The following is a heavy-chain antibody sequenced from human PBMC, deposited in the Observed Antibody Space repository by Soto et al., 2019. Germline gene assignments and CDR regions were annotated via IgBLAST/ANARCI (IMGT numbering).Heavy chain of an antibody. J-gene: IGHJ6*02. D-gene: IGHD6-13*01. CDR1: GGTFSSYA. CDR3: ATRIAAADTASYYGMDV. Sequence: QVQLVQSGAEVKKPGSSVKVSCKASGGTFSSYAISWVRQAPGQGLEWMGGIIPIFGTANYAQKFQGRVTITADESTSTAYMELSSLRSEDTAVYYCATRIAAADTASYYGMDVWGQGTTVTVSS. CDR2: IIPIFGTA. V-gene: IGHV1-69*12.